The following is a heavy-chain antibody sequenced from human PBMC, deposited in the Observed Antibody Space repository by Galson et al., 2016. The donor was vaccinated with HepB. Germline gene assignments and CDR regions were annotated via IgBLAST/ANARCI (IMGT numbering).Heavy chain of an antibody. CDR2: ISSGSTI. V-gene: IGHV3-69-1*01. J-gene: IGHJ4*02. CDR1: GFTFSDYS. Sequence: SLRLSCAASGFTFSDYSMNWVRQAPGKGPEWVSYISSGSTIYYADSVKGRFTISRDNAKNSLFLQMNSLRDEDTAVYYCARRSRSAFDYWGQGTLVTVSS. CDR3: ARRSRSAFDY.